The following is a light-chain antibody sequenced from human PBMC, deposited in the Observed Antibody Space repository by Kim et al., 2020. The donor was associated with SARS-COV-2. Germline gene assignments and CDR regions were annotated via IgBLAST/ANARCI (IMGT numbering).Light chain of an antibody. J-gene: IGKJ1*01. CDR2: AAS. CDR1: QGISSY. Sequence: ASTGDRVTITCRATQGISSYLTWYQQKPGKAPKLLIYAASTLQSGVPSRFSGSGSGTDFTLTISCLQSEDFATYYCQQYYSYPWTFGQGTKVDIK. V-gene: IGKV1-8*01. CDR3: QQYYSYPWT.